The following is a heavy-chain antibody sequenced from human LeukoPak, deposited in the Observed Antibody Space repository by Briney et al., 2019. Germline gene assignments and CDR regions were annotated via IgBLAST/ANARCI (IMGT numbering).Heavy chain of an antibody. CDR1: GVIVRSNY. D-gene: IGHD4-17*01. V-gene: IGHV3-66*01. CDR2: LYHGGST. Sequence: GSLRLSCVGSGVIVRSNYMTWVRQAPGKGLEWVSILYHGGSTYYADSVKGRFSISRDTSKNTLYLQMSRLRAEDTAVYYCATSYGANAFDIWGQGTMVTVSS. CDR3: ATSYGANAFDI. J-gene: IGHJ3*02.